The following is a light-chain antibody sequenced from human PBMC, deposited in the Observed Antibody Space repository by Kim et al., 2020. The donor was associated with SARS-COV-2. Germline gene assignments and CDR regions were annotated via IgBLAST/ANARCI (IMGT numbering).Light chain of an antibody. CDR1: SNNVGNQG. CDR3: SSWDSSLTAWV. V-gene: IGLV10-54*01. J-gene: IGLJ3*02. CDR2: RNN. Sequence: QAGLTQPPSVSKGLRQTATLTCTGNSNNVGNQGAAWLQHHQGHPPKLLSYRNNNRPSGISERLSASRSGNTASLTISGLQPEDEADYYCSSWDSSLTAWVFGGGTKL.